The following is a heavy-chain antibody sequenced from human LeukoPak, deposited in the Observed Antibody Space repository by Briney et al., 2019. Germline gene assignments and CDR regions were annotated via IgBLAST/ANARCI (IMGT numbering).Heavy chain of an antibody. CDR2: IYYSGST. CDR3: ARPGYYGSGSYYIDY. CDR1: GGSISSSSYY. D-gene: IGHD3-10*01. V-gene: IGHV4-39*01. Sequence: SETLSLTCTVSGGSISSSSYYWGWIRQPPGKGLEWIGSIYYSGSTYYNPSLKGRVTISVDTSKNQFSLKLSSVTAADTAVYYCARPGYYGSGSYYIDYWGQGTLVTVSS. J-gene: IGHJ4*02.